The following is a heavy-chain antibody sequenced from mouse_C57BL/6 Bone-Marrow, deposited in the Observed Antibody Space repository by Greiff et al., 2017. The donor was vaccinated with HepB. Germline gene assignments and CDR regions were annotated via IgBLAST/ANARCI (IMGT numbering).Heavy chain of an antibody. Sequence: QVTLKVSGPGILQPSQTLKLTCSFSGFSLSTFGMGVGWIRPPSGKGLVWLGHIWWDDDNYYNPALKSRLTITNDTSKNQVLLKIAQVDTAATATYYCARIAPAYYGNYGDYWGQGTTLTVSS. D-gene: IGHD2-10*01. CDR3: ARIAPAYYGNYGDY. J-gene: IGHJ2*01. CDR2: IWWDDDN. CDR1: GFSLSTFGMG. V-gene: IGHV8-8*01.